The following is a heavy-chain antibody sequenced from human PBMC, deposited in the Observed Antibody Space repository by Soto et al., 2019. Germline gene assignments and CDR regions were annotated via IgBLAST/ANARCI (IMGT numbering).Heavy chain of an antibody. V-gene: IGHV3-30-3*01. CDR3: ASLHDYGDYLHDY. CDR1: GFTFSSYA. D-gene: IGHD4-17*01. CDR2: ISYDGSNK. Sequence: GGSLRLSCAASGFTFSSYAMHWVRQAPGKGLEWVAVISYDGSNKYYADSVKGRFTISRDNSKNTLYLQMNSLRAEDTAVYYCASLHDYGDYLHDYWGQGTLVTVSS. J-gene: IGHJ4*02.